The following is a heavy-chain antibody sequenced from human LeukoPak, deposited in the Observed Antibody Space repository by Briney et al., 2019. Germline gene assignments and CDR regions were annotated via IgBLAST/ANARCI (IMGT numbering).Heavy chain of an antibody. Sequence: GGSLRLSCAASGFTFSSYAMSWVRQAPGKGLEWVSAISGSGGSTYYADSVKGRFTISRDNSKNTLYLQMNSLRAEDTAVYYCAKAFWFGEFPLYYFDYWGQGTLVTVSS. J-gene: IGHJ4*02. V-gene: IGHV3-23*01. CDR3: AKAFWFGEFPLYYFDY. D-gene: IGHD3-10*01. CDR2: ISGSGGST. CDR1: GFTFSSYA.